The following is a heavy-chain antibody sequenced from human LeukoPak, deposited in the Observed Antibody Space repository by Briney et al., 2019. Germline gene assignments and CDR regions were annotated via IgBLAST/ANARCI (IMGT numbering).Heavy chain of an antibody. CDR1: GDSVSSNSAA. J-gene: IGHJ6*03. Sequence: SQTLSLTCAISGDSVSSNSAAWNWIRQSPSRGLEWLGRTYYRSKWYNDYAVSVKSRITINPDTSKNQFSLQLNSVTPEDTAVYYCAREVNSSSWYGYYYYMDVWGKGTTVTVSS. V-gene: IGHV6-1*01. CDR2: TYYRSKWYN. CDR3: AREVNSSSWYGYYYYMDV. D-gene: IGHD6-13*01.